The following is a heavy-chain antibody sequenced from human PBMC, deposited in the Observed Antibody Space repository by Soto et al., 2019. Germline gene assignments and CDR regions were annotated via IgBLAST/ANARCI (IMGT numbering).Heavy chain of an antibody. J-gene: IGHJ4*01. CDR2: VRSKSGGGIK. CDR1: GLSFDSPC. V-gene: IGHV3-15*07. Sequence: PGGSLRLSCLAGGLSFDSPCVCWLRQAPGKGLEWVGRVRSKSGGGIKDYAAPVNGRFTVSRDDSEGTLYLQMNSLNIEDTAVYYCTADVSYVHGRYEHSGRGTLVTVSS. D-gene: IGHD1-26*01. CDR3: TADVSYVHGRYEH.